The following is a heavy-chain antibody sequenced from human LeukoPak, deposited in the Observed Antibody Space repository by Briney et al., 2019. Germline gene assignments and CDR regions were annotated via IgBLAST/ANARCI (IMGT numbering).Heavy chain of an antibody. CDR3: ARDPSDLWFGELLPDY. V-gene: IGHV3-7*01. CDR1: GFTFSSYW. Sequence: GGSLRLSRAASGFTFSSYWMSWVRQAPGKGLEWVANIKQDGSEKYYVDSVKGRFTISRDNAKNSLYLQMNSLRAEDTAVYYCARDPSDLWFGELLPDYWGQGTLVTVSS. CDR2: IKQDGSEK. D-gene: IGHD3-10*01. J-gene: IGHJ4*02.